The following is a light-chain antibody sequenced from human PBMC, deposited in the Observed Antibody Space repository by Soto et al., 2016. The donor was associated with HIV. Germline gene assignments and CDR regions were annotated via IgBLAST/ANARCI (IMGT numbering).Light chain of an antibody. Sequence: DIQMTQSPSTLSASVGDRVTITCRASQSLNRWLAWYQQKPGKVPKLLIYQVFTLERGVSSRFSGTGSGTEFTLSISSLQPDDFATYYCQQYNSFPWTFGQGTKVEIK. CDR2: QVF. CDR1: QSLNRW. J-gene: IGKJ1*01. CDR3: QQYNSFPWT. V-gene: IGKV1-5*03.